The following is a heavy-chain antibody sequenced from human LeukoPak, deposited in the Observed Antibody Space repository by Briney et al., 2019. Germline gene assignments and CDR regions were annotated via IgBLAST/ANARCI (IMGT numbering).Heavy chain of an antibody. J-gene: IGHJ4*02. V-gene: IGHV3-23*01. Sequence: SGGSLRLSCAASGFSVSTHYMNWVRQAPGKGLEWVSAISGSGGSTYYADSVKGRFTISRDNSKNTLYLQMNSLRAEDTAVYYCAKRVLLWFGESPGPFDYWGQGTLVTVSS. D-gene: IGHD3-10*01. CDR2: ISGSGGST. CDR3: AKRVLLWFGESPGPFDY. CDR1: GFSVSTHY.